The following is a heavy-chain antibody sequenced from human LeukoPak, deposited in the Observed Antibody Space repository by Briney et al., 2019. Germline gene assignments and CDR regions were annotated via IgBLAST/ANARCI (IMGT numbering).Heavy chain of an antibody. V-gene: IGHV3-30-3*01. J-gene: IGHJ4*02. CDR3: ARRDDHYFDY. Sequence: GGSLRLSCAASGFTFSSYAMHWVRQAPDKGLEWVAVISYDGSNKYYADSVKGRFTISRDNSKNTLYLQMNSLRAEDTAVYYCARRDDHYFDYWGQGTLVTVSS. CDR1: GFTFSSYA. CDR2: ISYDGSNK. D-gene: IGHD3-16*01.